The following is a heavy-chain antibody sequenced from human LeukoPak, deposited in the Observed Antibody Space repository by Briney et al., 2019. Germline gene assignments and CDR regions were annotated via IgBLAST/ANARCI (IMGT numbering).Heavy chain of an antibody. CDR2: ISSSSSYI. J-gene: IGHJ4*02. V-gene: IGHV3-21*01. CDR1: GFTFSSYS. D-gene: IGHD4-17*01. Sequence: PGGSLRLSCAASGFTFSSYSMNWVRQAPGKGLEWVSSISSSSSYIYYADSVKGRFTISRDNAKNSLYLQMNSLRAEDTAVYYCARVLDYGDHYFDYWGQGTLVTVSS. CDR3: ARVLDYGDHYFDY.